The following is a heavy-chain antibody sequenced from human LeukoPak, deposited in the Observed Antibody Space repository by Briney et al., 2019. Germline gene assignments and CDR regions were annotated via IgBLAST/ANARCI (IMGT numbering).Heavy chain of an antibody. Sequence: SETLSLTCTVSGGSISSYYWSWIRQPPGKGLEWIGYIYYSGSTNYNPSLKSRVTISVDTSKNQFPLKLSSVTAADTAVYYCASSAVAATQYYYYYYGMDVWGQGTTVTVSS. D-gene: IGHD2-15*01. CDR2: IYYSGST. V-gene: IGHV4-59*01. CDR1: GGSISSYY. J-gene: IGHJ6*02. CDR3: ASSAVAATQYYYYYYGMDV.